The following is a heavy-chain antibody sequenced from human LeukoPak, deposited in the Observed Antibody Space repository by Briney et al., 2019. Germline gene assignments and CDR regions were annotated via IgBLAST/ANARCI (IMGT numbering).Heavy chain of an antibody. CDR2: ISSSGSTI. CDR3: ARDRPRGGGWYGKAPDAFDI. J-gene: IGHJ3*02. D-gene: IGHD6-19*01. CDR1: GFTFSDYY. V-gene: IGHV3-11*01. Sequence: PGGSLRLSCAASGFTFSDYYMSWIRQAPGKGLEWVSYISSSGSTIYYADSVKGRFTISRDNAKNSLYLQMNSLRAEDTAVYYCARDRPRGGGWYGKAPDAFDIWGQGTMVTVSS.